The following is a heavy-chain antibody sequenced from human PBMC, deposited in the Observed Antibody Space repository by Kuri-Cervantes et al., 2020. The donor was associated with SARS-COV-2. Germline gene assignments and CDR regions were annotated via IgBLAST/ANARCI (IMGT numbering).Heavy chain of an antibody. V-gene: IGHV3-48*03. CDR3: ARSMKWTHYSFDS. CDR2: ISSTGYTI. Sequence: GGSLRLSCAASGFTFSSYEMNWVRQAPGKGLEWVSYISSTGYTIYYADSVKGRFTISRDNAKNSLSLQMNSLRVEDTALYFCARSMKWTHYSFDSWGQGTLVTVSS. D-gene: IGHD2-8*01. CDR1: GFTFSSYE. J-gene: IGHJ4*02.